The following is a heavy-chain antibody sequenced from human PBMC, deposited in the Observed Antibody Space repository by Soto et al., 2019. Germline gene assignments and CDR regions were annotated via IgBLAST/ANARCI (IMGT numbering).Heavy chain of an antibody. V-gene: IGHV3-9*01. Sequence: GGSLRLSCAASGFTFDDYAMHWVRQAPGKGLEWVSGISWNSGSIGYADSVKGRFTISRDNAKNSLYLQMNSLRAEDTALYYCARSSNSIAAAGTGFDYWGQGTLVTVSS. CDR2: ISWNSGSI. J-gene: IGHJ4*02. CDR1: GFTFDDYA. CDR3: ARSSNSIAAAGTGFDY. D-gene: IGHD6-13*01.